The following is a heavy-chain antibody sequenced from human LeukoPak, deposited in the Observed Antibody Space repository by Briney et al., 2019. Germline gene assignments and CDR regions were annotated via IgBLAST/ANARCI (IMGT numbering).Heavy chain of an antibody. J-gene: IGHJ3*02. CDR2: ISAYNGNT. D-gene: IGHD6-25*01. Sequence: ASVKVSCKASGYTFTTYGFSWVRQAPGQGLEWMGWISAYNGNTNYAQKLQGRVTMTTDTLTSTAYMELRSLRSDDTAVYYCARDQFPFYSSGASAFDIWGQGTMVTVSS. V-gene: IGHV1-18*01. CDR1: GYTFTTYG. CDR3: ARDQFPFYSSGASAFDI.